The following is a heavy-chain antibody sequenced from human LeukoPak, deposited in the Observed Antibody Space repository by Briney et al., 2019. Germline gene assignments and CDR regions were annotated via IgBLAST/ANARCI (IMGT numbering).Heavy chain of an antibody. CDR1: GGSISSSSYH. Sequence: SSETLSLTCTVSGGSISSSSYHWGRIRQPPGKGLEWIGSIYYSGSTYYNPSLKSRVTISVDTSKNQFSLKLSSVTAADTAVYYCACRVVPAAILDYWGQGTLVTVSS. D-gene: IGHD2-2*01. V-gene: IGHV4-39*07. CDR3: ACRVVPAAILDY. CDR2: IYYSGST. J-gene: IGHJ4*02.